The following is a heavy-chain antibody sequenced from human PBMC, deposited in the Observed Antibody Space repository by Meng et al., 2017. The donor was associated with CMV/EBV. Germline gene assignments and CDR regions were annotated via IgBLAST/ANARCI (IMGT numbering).Heavy chain of an antibody. D-gene: IGHD6-13*01. CDR2: IIPIFGTA. J-gene: IGHJ5*02. CDR3: ARVGISSSWYEPGTGWFDP. V-gene: IGHV1-69*05. CDR1: GGTFSSYA. Sequence: SVKVSCKASGGTFSSYAISWVRQAPGQGLEWMGGIIPIFGTANYEQKFQGRVTITTGESTSTAYMELSSLRSEDTAVYYCARVGISSSWYEPGTGWFDPWGQGTLVTVSS.